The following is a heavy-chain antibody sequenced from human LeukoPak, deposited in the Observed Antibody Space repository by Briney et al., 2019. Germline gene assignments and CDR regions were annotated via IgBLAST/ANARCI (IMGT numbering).Heavy chain of an antibody. D-gene: IGHD2-15*01. Sequence: GGSLRLSCGASGFTFSTYSMHWVRQAPGEGLVWVSRNADSVKGRFTISRDNAKNTLYLQMNSLRAEDTAVYYCTRRVDATRWYDPWGQGTLVTVSS. CDR1: GFTFSTYS. V-gene: IGHV3-74*01. J-gene: IGHJ5*02. CDR3: TRRVDATRWYDP.